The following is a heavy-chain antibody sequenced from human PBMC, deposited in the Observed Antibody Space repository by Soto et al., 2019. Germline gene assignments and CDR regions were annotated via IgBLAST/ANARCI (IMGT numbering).Heavy chain of an antibody. V-gene: IGHV1-3*01. D-gene: IGHD7-27*01. Sequence: GASVKVSCKASGYTFTIYAMPWVRQAPGQRLEWMGWINAGNSDTNYAQKLQGTVTMTTDTSTSTAYMELRSLTSDDTAVYYCARGSNDIDYWGQGTLVTVSSGKTAQSGPTLVNPTQTLTLTCTFSGFSLSTSGGSCYSVDYWGQGTLVTVSS. CDR1: GYTFTIYA. CDR3: ARGSNDIDYWGQGTLVTVSSGKTAQSGPTLVNPTQTLTLTCTFSGFSLSTSGGSCYSVDY. CDR2: INAGNSDT. J-gene: IGHJ4*02.